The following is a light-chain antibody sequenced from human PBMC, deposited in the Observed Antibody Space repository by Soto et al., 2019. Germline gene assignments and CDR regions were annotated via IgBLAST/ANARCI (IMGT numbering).Light chain of an antibody. Sequence: QSVLTQPASVSGSPGQSITISCTGTSSDIGANNYVSWYQQHPGKAPKLMIYDVSDRASGASSRFSGSKSGNTASLTISGLLPEDEADYYCGSFTFSSTFFGTGTKVTVL. CDR3: GSFTFSSTF. J-gene: IGLJ1*01. V-gene: IGLV2-14*03. CDR2: DVS. CDR1: SSDIGANNY.